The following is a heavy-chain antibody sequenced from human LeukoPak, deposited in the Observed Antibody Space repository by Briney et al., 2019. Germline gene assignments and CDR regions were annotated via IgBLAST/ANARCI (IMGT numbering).Heavy chain of an antibody. CDR2: ISSSGSTI. D-gene: IGHD5-12*01. Sequence: GGSLRLSCAASGFTFSDYYMSWIRQAPGKGLEWVSYISSSGSTIYYADPVKGRFTISRDNAKNSLYLQMNSLRAEDTAVYYCAREDIVATFDYWGQGTLVTVSS. V-gene: IGHV3-11*04. J-gene: IGHJ4*02. CDR1: GFTFSDYY. CDR3: AREDIVATFDY.